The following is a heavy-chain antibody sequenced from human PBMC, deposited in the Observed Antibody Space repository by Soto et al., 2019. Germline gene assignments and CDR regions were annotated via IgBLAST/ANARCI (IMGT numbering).Heavy chain of an antibody. CDR1: VGSISSGDYY. V-gene: IGHV4-30-4*01. CDR2: IYYSGST. J-gene: IGHJ6*02. D-gene: IGHD2-8*01. CDR3: AKSTSVGVCYNCAMDV. Sequence: QVQLQESGPGLVKPSQTLSLSCTVSVGSISSGDYYWSWIRQPPGKGLEWIGYIYYSGSTYYNPSLKSRVTISVDTSKNQFSLKLSSVTAADTAVYYCAKSTSVGVCYNCAMDVWGQGTTVTVSS.